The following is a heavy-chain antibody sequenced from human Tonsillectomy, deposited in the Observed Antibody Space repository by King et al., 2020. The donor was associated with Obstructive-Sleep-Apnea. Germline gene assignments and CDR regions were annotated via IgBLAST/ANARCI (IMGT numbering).Heavy chain of an antibody. V-gene: IGHV3-9*01. CDR2: ISWNSDTI. CDR1: GFTFEDYA. J-gene: IGHJ3*01. D-gene: IGHD2-21*01. CDR3: AKDMIVVGMNDAFDV. Sequence: EVQLVESGGGLVQPGRSLRLSCAASGFTFEDYARPWVRQPPGKGLEWFSGISWNSDTIVYAAFVRGRFTFSRKNAKNSLYLQMNSLRADDTAFYYCAKDMIVVGMNDAFDVWGQGTMVTVSS.